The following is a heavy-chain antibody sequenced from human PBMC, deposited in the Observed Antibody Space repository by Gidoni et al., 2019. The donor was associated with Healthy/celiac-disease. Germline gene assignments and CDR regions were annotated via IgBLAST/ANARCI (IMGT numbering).Heavy chain of an antibody. V-gene: IGHV3-21*06. J-gene: IGHJ4*02. CDR2: ISSSSSYI. Sequence: EVQLVESGGGLVKPGASLRLSCAASGFTFSSYRMNWVRQAPGKGLEWFSSISSSSSYIYYADSVKGRFTISRDNAKNSLYLQMNSLRAEDTAVYYCAREDDFWSGYCPFDYWGQGTLVTVSS. CDR3: AREDDFWSGYCPFDY. D-gene: IGHD3-3*01. CDR1: GFTFSSYR.